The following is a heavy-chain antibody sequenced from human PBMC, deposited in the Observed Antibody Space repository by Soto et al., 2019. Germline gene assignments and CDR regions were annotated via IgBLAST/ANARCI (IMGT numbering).Heavy chain of an antibody. Sequence: SQILSLTWSVSGGSISSGAYSWSWNRQPPGKELEWIGTFHYSGRTYYSPYRESRVTISVDTSKNQFSLKVSSVTAADTAVFYCARLVGYCSGTNWYGYYGMDVWGQGTTVNVSS. CDR1: GGSISSGAYS. D-gene: IGHD2-2*01. J-gene: IGHJ6*02. CDR3: ARLVGYCSGTNWYGYYGMDV. CDR2: FHYSGRT. V-gene: IGHV4-30-2*03.